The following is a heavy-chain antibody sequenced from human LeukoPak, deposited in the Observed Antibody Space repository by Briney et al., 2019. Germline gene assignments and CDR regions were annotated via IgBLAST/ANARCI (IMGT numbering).Heavy chain of an antibody. V-gene: IGHV1-69*05. J-gene: IGHJ4*02. Sequence: SVKVSCKASGGTFSSYAISWVRQAPGQGLEWMGGIIPIFGTANYAQKFQGRVTITTDESTSTAYMELSSLRSEDTAVYYCARVNRYYYNSSGPLSYFDYWGQGTLVTVSS. CDR2: IIPIFGTA. D-gene: IGHD3-22*01. CDR3: ARVNRYYYNSSGPLSYFDY. CDR1: GGTFSSYA.